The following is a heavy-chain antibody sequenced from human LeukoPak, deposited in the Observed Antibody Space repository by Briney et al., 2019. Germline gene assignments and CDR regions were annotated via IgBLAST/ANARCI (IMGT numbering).Heavy chain of an antibody. J-gene: IGHJ4*02. Sequence: PGGSLRLSCAASGFTFSSYAMSWVRQAPGKGLEWVSAISGSGGSTYYADSVKGRFTISRDNSKNTLYLQMNSLRAEDTAVYYCVRGTIFHRVYPSHFDYWGQGTLVTVSS. CDR3: VRGTIFHRVYPSHFDY. V-gene: IGHV3-23*01. CDR1: GFTFSSYA. CDR2: ISGSGGST. D-gene: IGHD1-14*01.